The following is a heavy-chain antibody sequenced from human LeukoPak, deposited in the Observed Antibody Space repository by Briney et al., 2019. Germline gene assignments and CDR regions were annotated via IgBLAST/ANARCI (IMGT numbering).Heavy chain of an antibody. Sequence: GASVKVSCKASGNTFTDYFIHWVRQAPGQGLEWMGWVNPNSGGTNYAQKLQGRVTMTTDTSTSTAYMELRSLRSDDTAVYYCARDGGYIFDYWGQGTLVTVSS. CDR1: GNTFTDYF. CDR3: ARDGGYIFDY. CDR2: VNPNSGGT. V-gene: IGHV1-2*02. J-gene: IGHJ4*02. D-gene: IGHD5-12*01.